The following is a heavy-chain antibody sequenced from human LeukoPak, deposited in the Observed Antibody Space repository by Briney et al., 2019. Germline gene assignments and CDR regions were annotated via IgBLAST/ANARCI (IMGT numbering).Heavy chain of an antibody. Sequence: SETLSLTCTVSGGSISSYYWSWIRQPPGKGLEWIGYIYYSGSTNYNPSLMSRVTISVDTSKNQFSLKLSSMTAADTAVYYCARVMSRSGWYSGKYYFDYWGQGTLVTVSS. CDR2: IYYSGST. D-gene: IGHD6-19*01. J-gene: IGHJ4*02. CDR3: ARVMSRSGWYSGKYYFDY. CDR1: GGSISSYY. V-gene: IGHV4-59*01.